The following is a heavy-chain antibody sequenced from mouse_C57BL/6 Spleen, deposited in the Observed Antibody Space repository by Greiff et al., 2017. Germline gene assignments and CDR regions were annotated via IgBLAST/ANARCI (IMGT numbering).Heavy chain of an antibody. D-gene: IGHD2-3*01. V-gene: IGHV14-2*01. Sequence: EVQLQQSGAELVKPGASVKLSCTASGFNIKDYYMHWVKQRTEQGLEWIGRIDPEDGETKYAPKFPGKATITADTSSNTAYLQLSSLTSEDTAVYYCARSGYDGYYFDYWGQGTTLTVAS. CDR3: ARSGYDGYYFDY. J-gene: IGHJ2*01. CDR2: IDPEDGET. CDR1: GFNIKDYY.